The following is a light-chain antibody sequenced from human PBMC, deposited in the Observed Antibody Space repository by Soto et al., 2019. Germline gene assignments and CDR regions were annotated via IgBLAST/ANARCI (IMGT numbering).Light chain of an antibody. Sequence: VMTQAPATLSVSPGXRVTLSCRASQTINSNVAWYQLKDGQVPRLLIYGASTRATDIPARFSGSGSGTEFTLTISSLQSEDFAEYHCQQYNNWPQTFGQGTKVDIK. V-gene: IGKV3-15*01. CDR3: QQYNNWPQT. J-gene: IGKJ1*01. CDR1: QTINSN. CDR2: GAS.